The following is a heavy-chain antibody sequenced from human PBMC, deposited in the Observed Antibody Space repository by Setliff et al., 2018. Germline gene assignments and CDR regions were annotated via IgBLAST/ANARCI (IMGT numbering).Heavy chain of an antibody. CDR2: HSASNGNR. Sequence: ASVKVSCKAFGYTFAKYGTSWVRQAPGKGLEWMVWHSASNGNRNNAQKFQGRVTITSDTSASTVYMEMSSLRYEDTAVFYYASADVVVAPWGQGSLVTVSS. J-gene: IGHJ4*02. CDR3: ASADVVVAP. CDR1: GYTFAKYG. D-gene: IGHD2-21*01. V-gene: IGHV1-18*01.